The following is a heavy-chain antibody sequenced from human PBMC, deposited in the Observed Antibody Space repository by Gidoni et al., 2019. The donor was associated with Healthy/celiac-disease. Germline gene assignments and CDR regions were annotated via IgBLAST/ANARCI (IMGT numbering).Heavy chain of an antibody. CDR1: GFPFRSYW. Sequence: EVQLVESGGGLVQPGGSLRLSCAASGFPFRSYWMSWVRQAPGKGLEWVANIKQDGSEKYYVDSVKGRFTISRDNAKNSLYLQMNSLRAEDTAVYYCARGGRWNYYYGMDVWGQGTTVTVSS. V-gene: IGHV3-7*03. J-gene: IGHJ6*02. CDR3: ARGGRWNYYYGMDV. D-gene: IGHD4-17*01. CDR2: IKQDGSEK.